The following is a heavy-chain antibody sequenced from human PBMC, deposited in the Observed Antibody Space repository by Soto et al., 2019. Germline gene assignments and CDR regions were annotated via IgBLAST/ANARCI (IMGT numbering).Heavy chain of an antibody. CDR3: ARFTGSYNDRYFDS. D-gene: IGHD3-10*01. Sequence: PSETLSLTCTVSGGSISGYSWSWIRQPPGKGLEWIGYIYHSGSIYYNPSLKSRVTISVDTSKNQFSLKLKSVTAADTAVYYCARFTGSYNDRYFDSWGQGILVTVSS. J-gene: IGHJ4*02. V-gene: IGHV4-59*04. CDR2: IYHSGSI. CDR1: GGSISGYS.